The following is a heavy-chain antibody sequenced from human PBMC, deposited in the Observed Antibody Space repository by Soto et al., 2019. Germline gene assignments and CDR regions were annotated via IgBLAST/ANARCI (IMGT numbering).Heavy chain of an antibody. Sequence: GGSLRLSCAASGFTFSSYAMHWVRQAPGKGLEWVAVISYDGSNKYYADSVKGRFTISRDNSKNTLYLQMNSLRAEGTAVYYCARGGYYYDSSGFPLDYWGQGTLVTVSS. V-gene: IGHV3-30-3*01. CDR2: ISYDGSNK. CDR3: ARGGYYYDSSGFPLDY. J-gene: IGHJ4*02. D-gene: IGHD3-22*01. CDR1: GFTFSSYA.